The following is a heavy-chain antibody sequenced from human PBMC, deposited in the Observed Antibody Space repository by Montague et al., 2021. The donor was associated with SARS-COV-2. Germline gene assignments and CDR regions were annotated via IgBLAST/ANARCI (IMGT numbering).Heavy chain of an antibody. Sequence: TLSLTCTVSGGSISSGGYYWSWIRQHPGKGLEWIGYIYYSGSTYYNPSLKSRVTISVDTSTNQFSLKLSSVTAADTAVYYCARSSAPSITIFGVSNTYWDFDLWGRGTLVTVS. J-gene: IGHJ2*01. CDR1: GGSISSGGYY. V-gene: IGHV4-31*03. CDR3: ARSSAPSITIFGVSNTYWDFDL. D-gene: IGHD3-3*01. CDR2: IYYSGST.